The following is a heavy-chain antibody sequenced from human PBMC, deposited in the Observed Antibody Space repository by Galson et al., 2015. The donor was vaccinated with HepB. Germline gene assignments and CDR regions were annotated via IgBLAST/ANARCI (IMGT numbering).Heavy chain of an antibody. V-gene: IGHV3-11*01. Sequence: SLRLSCAASGLTFSGYTMSWVRQSPGRGLQWVSYISTSGATTYYTDSVKGRFTVARDNARNTVSLQMTSLTAEDSAVYFCATTKLGNGAYWTFDIWGPGTLVTVSS. CDR3: ATTKLGNGAYWTFDI. CDR2: ISTSGATT. J-gene: IGHJ3*02. CDR1: GLTFSGYT. D-gene: IGHD2-8*01.